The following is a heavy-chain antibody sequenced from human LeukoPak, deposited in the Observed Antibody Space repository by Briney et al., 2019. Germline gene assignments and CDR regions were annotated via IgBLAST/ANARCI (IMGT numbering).Heavy chain of an antibody. D-gene: IGHD2-15*01. CDR2: VFYSGST. Sequence: SETLSLTCTVSGGSVSSSSYHWGWIRQPPGTGLEWIGSVFYSGSTYYNPSLKSRVTMSVDTSKNQFSLKLSSVIAADTAVYYCARLWSTDCSGGSCPHQPNYWGQGTLSPSPQ. J-gene: IGHJ4*02. V-gene: IGHV4-39*01. CDR3: ARLWSTDCSGGSCPHQPNY. CDR1: GGSVSSSSYH.